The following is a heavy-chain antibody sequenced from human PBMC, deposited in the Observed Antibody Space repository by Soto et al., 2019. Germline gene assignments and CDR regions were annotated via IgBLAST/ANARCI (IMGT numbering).Heavy chain of an antibody. J-gene: IGHJ4*02. Sequence: QVQLVQSGAEVKKPGSSVKVSCKASGGTFSSYTISWVRQAPGQGLEWMGRIIPIRGKTNYAQKFQGRVTITADKSPSTAYMELSSLRSEDTAVYYCERGYSSSWNYNYWGQGTLVTVSS. D-gene: IGHD6-13*01. CDR1: GGTFSSYT. V-gene: IGHV1-69*02. CDR3: ERGYSSSWNYNY. CDR2: IIPIRGKT.